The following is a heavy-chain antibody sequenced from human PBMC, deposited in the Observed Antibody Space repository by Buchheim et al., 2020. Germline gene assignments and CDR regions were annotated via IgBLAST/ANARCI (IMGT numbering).Heavy chain of an antibody. CDR2: INQDGTEK. J-gene: IGHJ4*02. CDR1: GLTFSNYW. V-gene: IGHV3-7*01. D-gene: IGHD1-26*01. Sequence: EVQLVESGGGLVQPGGSLRLSCAASGLTFSNYWMTWVLQAPGKGLEWLANINQDGTEKNYVDSLMGRVTFSRDKARKFLSLQMNSLRVEDTAVYYCVRDQGASGDYWGQGTL. CDR3: VRDQGASGDY.